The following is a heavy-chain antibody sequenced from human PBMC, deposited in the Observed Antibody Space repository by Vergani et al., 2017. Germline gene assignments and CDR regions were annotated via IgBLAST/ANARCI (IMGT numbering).Heavy chain of an antibody. J-gene: IGHJ4*02. CDR2: INACNGNT. Sequence: QVQLVQSGAEVKKPGASVKVSCKASGYTFTSYAMHWVRQAPGQRLEGMEWINACNGNTKYSQKFQGRVTITRNTSSSTAYMELSSLRSEDTAVYYCARDPNWNYGYFDYWGQGTLVTVSS. CDR1: GYTFTSYA. CDR3: ARDPNWNYGYFDY. D-gene: IGHD1-7*01. V-gene: IGHV1-3*01.